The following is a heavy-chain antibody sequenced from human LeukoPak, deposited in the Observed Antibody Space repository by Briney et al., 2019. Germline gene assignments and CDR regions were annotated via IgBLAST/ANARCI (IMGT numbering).Heavy chain of an antibody. V-gene: IGHV4-4*07. CDR1: GGSIRSYY. D-gene: IGHD1/OR15-1a*01. J-gene: IGHJ4*02. CDR2: IYNDGST. Sequence: SETLSLTCTVSGGSIRSYYWSWIRQPAGKGPEWIGRIYNDGSTNYNPSLKSRVTMSVDTSKNQFYLKLSSVTAADTAVYYCAKTKGYFDYWGQGTLVTVSS. CDR3: AKTKGYFDY.